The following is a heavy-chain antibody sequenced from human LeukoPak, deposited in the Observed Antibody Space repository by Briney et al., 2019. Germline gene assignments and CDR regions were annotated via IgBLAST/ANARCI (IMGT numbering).Heavy chain of an antibody. Sequence: PGRSLGLSCAASGFTFSSYAMHWVRQAPGKGLEWVAVISYDGSNKYYADSVKGRFTISRDNSKNTLYLQMDSLRAEDTAVYYCARELGRVGAFDIWGQGTMVTVSS. V-gene: IGHV3-30-3*01. D-gene: IGHD1-26*01. J-gene: IGHJ3*02. CDR1: GFTFSSYA. CDR3: ARELGRVGAFDI. CDR2: ISYDGSNK.